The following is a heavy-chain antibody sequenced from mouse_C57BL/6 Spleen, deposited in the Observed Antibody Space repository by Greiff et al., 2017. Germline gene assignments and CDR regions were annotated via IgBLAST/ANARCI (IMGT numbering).Heavy chain of an antibody. CDR2: ISGGGGNT. CDR1: GFTFSSYT. V-gene: IGHV5-9*01. Sequence: DVMLVESGGGLVKPGGSLKLSCAASGFTFSSYTMSWVRQTPEKRLAWVATISGGGGNTYYPDSVKGRFTISRDNAKNTLYLQMSSLRSEDTALYYCARRGTYAMDYWGQGTSVTVSS. CDR3: ARRGTYAMDY. D-gene: IGHD2-14*01. J-gene: IGHJ4*01.